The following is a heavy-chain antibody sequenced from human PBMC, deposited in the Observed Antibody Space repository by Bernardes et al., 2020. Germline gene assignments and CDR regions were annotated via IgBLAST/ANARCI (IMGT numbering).Heavy chain of an antibody. Sequence: SETLSPTCALSSGSLSCRNRWSCVRLPPGKGLEWVGEIYHIERTNYNPSLTSRVTISVDKSKNQSSLKLSSVTAADTAVYYCARDLTRGRWGQGTLVTVSS. CDR2: IYHIERT. CDR3: ARDLTRGR. V-gene: IGHV4-4*02. J-gene: IGHJ4*02. CDR1: SGSLSCRNR.